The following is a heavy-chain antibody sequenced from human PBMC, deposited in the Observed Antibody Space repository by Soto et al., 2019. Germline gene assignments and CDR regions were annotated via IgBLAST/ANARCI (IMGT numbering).Heavy chain of an antibody. CDR1: GFTFSSYG. Sequence: ESGGGVVQPGRSLRLSCAASGFTFSSYGMHWVRQAPGKGLEWVAVIWYDGSNKYYADSVKGRFAISRDNSKNTLYLQMNSLRAEDTAVYYCARDPSGYDYGLRYYFDYWGQGTLVTVSS. CDR3: ARDPSGYDYGLRYYFDY. CDR2: IWYDGSNK. V-gene: IGHV3-33*01. J-gene: IGHJ4*02. D-gene: IGHD5-12*01.